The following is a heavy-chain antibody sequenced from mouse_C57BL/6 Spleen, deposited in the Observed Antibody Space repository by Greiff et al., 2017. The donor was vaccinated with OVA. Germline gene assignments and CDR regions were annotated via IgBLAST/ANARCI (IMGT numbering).Heavy chain of an antibody. Sequence: QVQLQQSGPELVKPGASVKISCKASGYAFSSSWMNWVKQRPGQGLEWIGRIYPGDGDTNYNGKFKGKATLTADKSSSTAYMQLSSLTSEDSAVYCCARSGLRREFAYWGQGTLVTVSA. CDR1: GYAFSSSW. CDR2: IYPGDGDT. D-gene: IGHD2-4*01. CDR3: ARSGLRREFAY. J-gene: IGHJ3*01. V-gene: IGHV1-82*01.